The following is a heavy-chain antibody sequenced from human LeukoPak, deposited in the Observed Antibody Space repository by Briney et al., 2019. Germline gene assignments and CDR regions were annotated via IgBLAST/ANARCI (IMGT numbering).Heavy chain of an antibody. J-gene: IGHJ6*03. Sequence: ASETLSLTCTVSGDSISSYYWSWIRQPPGKGLEWIGYIYYSGSTNYNPSLKSRVTISVDTSKNQFSLKLTSVTAADTAVCYCARVGTEYSSSSALYYYFLDVWGKGTTVTVSS. D-gene: IGHD6-6*01. CDR3: ARVGTEYSSSSALYYYFLDV. CDR1: GDSISSYY. V-gene: IGHV4-59*01. CDR2: IYYSGST.